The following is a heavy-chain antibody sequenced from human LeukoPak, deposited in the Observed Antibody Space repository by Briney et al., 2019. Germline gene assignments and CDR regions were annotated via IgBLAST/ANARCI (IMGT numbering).Heavy chain of an antibody. D-gene: IGHD3-22*01. J-gene: IGHJ5*02. CDR2: IYYIGST. V-gene: IGHV4-59*06. CDR3: ARVVLTANNYFDP. CDR1: GGSISSYY. Sequence: PSETLSLTCTVSGGSISSYYWNWIRQHPGKGLEWIGYIYYIGSTYYNPSLKSRVTISVDTSKNQFSLKLSSVTAADTAVYYCARVVLTANNYFDPWGQGTLVTVSS.